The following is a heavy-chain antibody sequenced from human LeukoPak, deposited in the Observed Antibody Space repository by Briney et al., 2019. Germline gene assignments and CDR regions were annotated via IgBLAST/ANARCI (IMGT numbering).Heavy chain of an antibody. D-gene: IGHD3-22*01. CDR1: GYSISSGYY. CDR2: IYHSGRT. J-gene: IGHJ4*02. CDR3: TGKYYYDPSGYYYADY. Sequence: SETLSLTCIVSGYSISSGYYWGWIRQSPGKGLEWIGSIYHSGRTYYNPSLKSRVTISLDTSKNQFSLKLSSVTAADTAVYYFTGKYYYDPSGYYYADYWGQGTLVTVSS. V-gene: IGHV4-38-2*02.